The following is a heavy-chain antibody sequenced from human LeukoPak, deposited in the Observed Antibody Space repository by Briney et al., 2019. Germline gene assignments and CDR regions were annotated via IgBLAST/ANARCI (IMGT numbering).Heavy chain of an antibody. CDR1: GGSFSGYY. J-gene: IGHJ5*02. CDR3: ARRSRYFDWFYDDNWFDP. D-gene: IGHD3-9*01. V-gene: IGHV4-34*01. Sequence: SETLSLTCAVYGGSFSGYYWSWIRQPPGKGLEWIGEINHSGSTNYNPSLKSRVTISVDTSKNQFSLKLSSVTAADTAVYYCARRSRYFDWFYDDNWFDPWGQGTLVTVSS. CDR2: INHSGST.